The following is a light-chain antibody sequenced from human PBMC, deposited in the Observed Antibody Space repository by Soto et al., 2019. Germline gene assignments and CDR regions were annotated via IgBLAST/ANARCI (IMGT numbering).Light chain of an antibody. Sequence: EIVLTQSPGTLSLSPGERATLSCRASQSVSSSYLAWYQQKPGQAPRLLIYGASSRATDIPDRFSGSRSGTDFTLTISRLEPEDFAVYYCQQYGSSPLSFGGGTKVEIK. CDR1: QSVSSSY. J-gene: IGKJ4*01. V-gene: IGKV3-20*01. CDR2: GAS. CDR3: QQYGSSPLS.